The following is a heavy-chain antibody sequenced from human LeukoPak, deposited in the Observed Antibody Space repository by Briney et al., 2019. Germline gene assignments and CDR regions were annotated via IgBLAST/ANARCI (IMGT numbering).Heavy chain of an antibody. D-gene: IGHD2-2*01. V-gene: IGHV4-59*02. CDR1: GASVSTHY. J-gene: IGHJ5*02. CDR3: ARWPQRRGWFDP. Sequence: SETLSLTCTVSGASVSTHYWTWVRQPPGKGLEWIGYIYYTGTTNYNPSLQSRLTISVDTSKNQFSLKLSSVTAADTAVYYCARWPQRRGWFDPWGQGTLVTVSS. CDR2: IYYTGTT.